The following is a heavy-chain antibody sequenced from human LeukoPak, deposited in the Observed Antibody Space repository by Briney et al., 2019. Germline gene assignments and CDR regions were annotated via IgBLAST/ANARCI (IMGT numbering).Heavy chain of an antibody. CDR2: IYYCGST. V-gene: IGHV4-31*03. CDR1: GGSISSGGYY. Sequence: SQTLSLTCTVSGGSISSGGYYWSWIRQHPGKGLEWIGYIYYCGSTYYNPSLKSRVTISVDTSKNQFSLKLSSVTAADTAVYYCAREPYRYCSGGSCYPYNWFDPWGQGTLVTVSS. D-gene: IGHD2-15*01. J-gene: IGHJ5*02. CDR3: AREPYRYCSGGSCYPYNWFDP.